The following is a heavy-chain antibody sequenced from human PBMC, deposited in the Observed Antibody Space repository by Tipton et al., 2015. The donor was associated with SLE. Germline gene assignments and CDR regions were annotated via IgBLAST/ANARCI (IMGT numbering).Heavy chain of an antibody. Sequence: TLSLTCTVSGGSIRTGGYYWSWIRQLPGKGLEWIGTIHHSGSTYYNPSLKSRVTISVDTSKNQFSLILSSVTAADTAVYYCTSDGPTNIASTWGQGTLVTVSS. CDR1: GGSIRTGGYY. J-gene: IGHJ4*02. D-gene: IGHD1-26*01. V-gene: IGHV4-39*07. CDR3: TSDGPTNIAST. CDR2: IHHSGST.